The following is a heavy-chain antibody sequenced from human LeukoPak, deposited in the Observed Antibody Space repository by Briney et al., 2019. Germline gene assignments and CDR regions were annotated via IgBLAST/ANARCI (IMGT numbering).Heavy chain of an antibody. Sequence: ASVKVSCKASGYTFTSYGISWVRQAPGQGLEWMGWISAYNGNTNYAQKLQGRVTMTTDTSTSTAYMELRSLRSNDTAVYYCARVPAGFYYMDVWGKGTTVTVSS. J-gene: IGHJ6*03. CDR2: ISAYNGNT. CDR1: GYTFTSYG. D-gene: IGHD1-1*01. V-gene: IGHV1-18*01. CDR3: ARVPAGFYYMDV.